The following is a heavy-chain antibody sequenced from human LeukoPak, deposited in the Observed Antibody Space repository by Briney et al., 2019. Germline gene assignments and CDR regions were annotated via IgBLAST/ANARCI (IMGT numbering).Heavy chain of an antibody. V-gene: IGHV5-51*01. J-gene: IGHJ3*02. Sequence: GESLKISCKGSGYSFTTYWIGWVRQMPGDGLEWMGIIYPGDSDTRYSPSFQGQVTISGAKSISTAYLQWSSLKASDTAMYHCARNRDSGSLDAFDIWGQGTMVTVSS. CDR3: ARNRDSGSLDAFDI. CDR2: IYPGDSDT. CDR1: GYSFTTYW. D-gene: IGHD3-10*01.